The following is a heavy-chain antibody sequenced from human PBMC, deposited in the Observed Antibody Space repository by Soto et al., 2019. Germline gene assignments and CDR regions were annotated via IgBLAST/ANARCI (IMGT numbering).Heavy chain of an antibody. Sequence: QVQLVQSGAEVKKPGASVRISCRASGYSFTSAYVHWVRQAPGQGPEWMGIINPAGGTTYYAQKFQGRLTITSDTSTDTVFMDLNDLTSEDTAVYFCALKVVTYYDNWAQGTLLTVSS. D-gene: IGHD2-21*02. V-gene: IGHV1-46*01. J-gene: IGHJ4*02. CDR1: GYSFTSAY. CDR3: ALKVVTYYDN. CDR2: INPAGGTT.